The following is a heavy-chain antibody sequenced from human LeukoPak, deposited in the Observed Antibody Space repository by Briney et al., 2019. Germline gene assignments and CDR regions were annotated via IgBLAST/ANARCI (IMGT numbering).Heavy chain of an antibody. J-gene: IGHJ3*01. CDR2: VSYGGRA. CDR1: GGSISSTDYF. CDR3: ARARELGAFDF. V-gene: IGHV4-30-4*01. D-gene: IGHD1-7*01. Sequence: KPSETLSLTCTVSGGSISSTDYFWTWIRQPPRKGLEWIAYVSYGGRAHYCPSLSGRLTISLDTSKNQFSLKLTSVTVADTAVYYCARARELGAFDFWGQGTLITVSS.